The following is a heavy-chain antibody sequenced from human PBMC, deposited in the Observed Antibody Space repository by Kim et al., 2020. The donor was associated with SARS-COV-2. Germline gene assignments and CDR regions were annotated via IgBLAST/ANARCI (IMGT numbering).Heavy chain of an antibody. Sequence: GGSLRLSCAASGFSFGSHAMSWVRQAPGKGLEWVSVLYTADGRTHYANSVKGRFTISRDDPKNMVFLQMNSLRADDTAVYYCAKDGGYCKGGACYFYYYSLDVWGQGTTVTVSS. CDR3: AKDGGYCKGGACYFYYYSLDV. D-gene: IGHD2-8*02. CDR2: LYTADGRT. CDR1: GFSFGSHA. J-gene: IGHJ6*02. V-gene: IGHV3-23*03.